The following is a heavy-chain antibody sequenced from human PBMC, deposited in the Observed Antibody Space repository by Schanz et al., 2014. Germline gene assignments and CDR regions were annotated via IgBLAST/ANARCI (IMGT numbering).Heavy chain of an antibody. CDR1: GLNFDYYG. Sequence: QVQLVESGGGVVQPGRSLRLSCATSGLNFDYYGMNWVRQAPGKGLEWEANIGYDGSEKYYVDSVKGRFTISRDNSKDTVNLQMNSLRAEDTAVYYCASVIMVAGNHRDGRDVWGQGTTVIVSS. J-gene: IGHJ6*02. D-gene: IGHD6-19*01. CDR3: ASVIMVAGNHRDGRDV. V-gene: IGHV3-33*01. CDR2: IGYDGSEK.